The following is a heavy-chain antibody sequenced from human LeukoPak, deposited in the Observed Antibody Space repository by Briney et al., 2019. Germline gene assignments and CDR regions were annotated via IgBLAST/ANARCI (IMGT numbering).Heavy chain of an antibody. CDR1: GFAFSSYV. CDR3: ARDYDSSHFFDY. V-gene: IGHV3-30*19. J-gene: IGHJ4*02. CDR2: ISYDGSNK. D-gene: IGHD3-22*01. Sequence: GRSLRLSCAASGFAFSSYVMHWVRQAPGKGLEWVAVISYDGSNKYYADSVKGRFTISRDNSKNTLFLQMNSLRAEDTAVYYCARDYDSSHFFDYWGQGTLVTVSS.